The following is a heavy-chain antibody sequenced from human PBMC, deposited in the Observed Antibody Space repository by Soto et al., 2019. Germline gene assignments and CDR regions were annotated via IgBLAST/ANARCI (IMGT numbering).Heavy chain of an antibody. CDR2: IYSGGST. CDR3: ARGGGWYFDI. V-gene: IGHV3-53*03. D-gene: IGHD3-16*01. J-gene: IGHJ2*01. Sequence: GSLRLSFAASWFTVSSNYIIWVRQSPGNGLELVSVIYSGGSTEYAASVKGRFTISRDDSMNSLYLQMNSLKTEDTAVYYCARGGGWYFDIWGRGTLVTVSS. CDR1: WFTVSSNY.